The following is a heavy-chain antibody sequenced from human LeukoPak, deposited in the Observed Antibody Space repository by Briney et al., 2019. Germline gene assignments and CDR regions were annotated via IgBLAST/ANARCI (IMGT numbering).Heavy chain of an antibody. Sequence: ASVNVSFKASGYTFTSYDINWVRQATGQGLEWMGWMNPNSGNTGYAQKFQGRVTMTRNTSISTAYMELSSLRSEDTAVYYCARATPGWKFDPWGQGTLVTVSS. CDR1: GYTFTSYD. J-gene: IGHJ5*02. CDR3: ARATPGWKFDP. V-gene: IGHV1-8*01. D-gene: IGHD1-1*01. CDR2: MNPNSGNT.